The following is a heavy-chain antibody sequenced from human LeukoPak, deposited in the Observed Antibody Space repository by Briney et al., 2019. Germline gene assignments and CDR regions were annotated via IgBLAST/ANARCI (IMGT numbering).Heavy chain of an antibody. CDR1: GYTFTGYD. V-gene: IGHV1-2*02. CDR2: IKPNSGGT. CDR3: ARDDDFWN. D-gene: IGHD3-3*01. Sequence: ASVKVSCKASGYTFTGYDVHWVRQAPGQGLEWMGWIKPNSGGTNYAQKFQGRVTMTRDTSISTAYMELSRLRSDDTAVYYCARDDDFWNWGQGTMVTVSS. J-gene: IGHJ3*01.